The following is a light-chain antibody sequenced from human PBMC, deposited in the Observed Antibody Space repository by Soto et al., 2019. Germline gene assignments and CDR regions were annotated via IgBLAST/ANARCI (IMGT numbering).Light chain of an antibody. J-gene: IGLJ2*01. CDR3: CSYAGKYTFL. Sequence: QSALTQPRSVSGSAGQSGTISCTGTSSDVGVYTYVTWYQQNAGKPPKLMIYDVTKRPSGVPDRFSGSKSGNTASLTISGLQAEDESDYYCCSYAGKYTFLFGAGTKVTVL. CDR2: DVT. V-gene: IGLV2-11*01. CDR1: SSDVGVYTY.